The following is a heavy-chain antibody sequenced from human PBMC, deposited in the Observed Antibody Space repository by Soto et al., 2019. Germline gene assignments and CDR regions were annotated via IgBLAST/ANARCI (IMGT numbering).Heavy chain of an antibody. CDR2: TYYRSKWYN. V-gene: IGHV6-1*01. CDR3: AKLSSPINDIAAAGPDY. D-gene: IGHD6-13*01. Sequence: SQTLSLTCAISGDSVSSNNAAWNWIRQSPSRGLEWLGRTYYRSKWYNHYAVSVKSRITDNPDTSKNQFSLQLNSVTPEDTAVYYCAKLSSPINDIAAAGPDYWGQGTLVTVSS. CDR1: GDSVSSNNAA. J-gene: IGHJ4*02.